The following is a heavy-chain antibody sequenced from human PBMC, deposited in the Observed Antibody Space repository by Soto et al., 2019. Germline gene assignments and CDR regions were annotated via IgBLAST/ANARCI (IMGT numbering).Heavy chain of an antibody. V-gene: IGHV3-30-3*01. CDR3: ARGLTGEAGDY. D-gene: IGHD7-27*01. J-gene: IGHJ4*02. Sequence: QVQLVESGGGVVQPGRSLRLSCAASGFTFSSYAMHWVRQAPGKGLEWVAVIPYDGSNKYYADSVKGRFTISRDNSKNTLYLQMNSLRAEDTAVYYCARGLTGEAGDYWGQGTLVTVSS. CDR1: GFTFSSYA. CDR2: IPYDGSNK.